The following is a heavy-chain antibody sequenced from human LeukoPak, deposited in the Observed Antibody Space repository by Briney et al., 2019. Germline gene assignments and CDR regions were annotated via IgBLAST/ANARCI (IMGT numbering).Heavy chain of an antibody. J-gene: IGHJ4*02. Sequence: GESLKISCKGSGYSFTSNWIGWVRQMPGKGLEWMGIIYPGDSDTRYSPSFQGQVTISADKSISTAYLQWSSLEASDTAMYYCAKLTRVLVDMPAGYFDSSGRGTLVTVSS. CDR2: IYPGDSDT. V-gene: IGHV5-51*01. CDR1: GYSFTSNW. CDR3: AKLTRVLVDMPAGYFDS. D-gene: IGHD3-3*02.